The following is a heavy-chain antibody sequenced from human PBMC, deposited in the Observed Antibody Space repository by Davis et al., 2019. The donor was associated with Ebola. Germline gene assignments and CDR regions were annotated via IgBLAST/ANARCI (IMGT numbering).Heavy chain of an antibody. V-gene: IGHV4-34*01. Sequence: SETLSLTCAVYGGSFSGYYWSWIRQPPGKGLEWIGEINHSGSTNYNPSLKSRVTISVDTSKNQFSLKLSSVTAADTAVYCCARAQGVVYYYGMDVWGQGTTVTVSS. CDR1: GGSFSGYY. CDR3: ARAQGVVYYYGMDV. CDR2: INHSGST. J-gene: IGHJ6*02. D-gene: IGHD2-15*01.